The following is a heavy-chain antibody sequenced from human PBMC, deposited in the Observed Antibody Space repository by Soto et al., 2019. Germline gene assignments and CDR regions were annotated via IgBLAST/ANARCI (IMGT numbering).Heavy chain of an antibody. CDR2: ISSSSSYI. D-gene: IGHD3-22*01. Sequence: SGGSLRLSCAASGFTFSSYSMNWVRQAPGKGLEWVSSISSSSSYIYYADSVKGRFTISRDNAKNSLYLQMNSLRAEDTAVYYCARGRGPYYYDSSGYSLHYWGQGTLVTVSS. CDR1: GFTFSSYS. J-gene: IGHJ4*02. V-gene: IGHV3-21*01. CDR3: ARGRGPYYYDSSGYSLHY.